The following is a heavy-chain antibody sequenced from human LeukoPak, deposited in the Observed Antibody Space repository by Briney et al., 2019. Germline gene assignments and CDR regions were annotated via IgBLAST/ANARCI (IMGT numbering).Heavy chain of an antibody. D-gene: IGHD6-13*01. J-gene: IGHJ4*02. CDR2: IYYSGST. V-gene: IGHV4-59*01. CDR1: GGSISSYY. Sequence: SETLSLTCTVSGGSISSYYWSWIRQPPGKGLEWIGYIYYSGSTNYNPSLKSRVTISVDTSKNQFSLKLGSVTAADTAVYYCARGVGSSYFDYWGQGTLVTVSS. CDR3: ARGVGSSYFDY.